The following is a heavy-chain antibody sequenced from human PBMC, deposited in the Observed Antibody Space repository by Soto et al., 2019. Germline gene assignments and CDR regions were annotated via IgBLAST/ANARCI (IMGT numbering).Heavy chain of an antibody. Sequence: GGSLRLSCAASGFTFSSYAMSWVRQAPGKGLEWVSAISGSGGSTYYADSVKGRFTISRDNSKNTLYLQMNSLRAEDTAVYYCAKVKPERALRYFDRGDYYGMDVWGQGTTVTVSS. CDR2: ISGSGGST. V-gene: IGHV3-23*01. D-gene: IGHD3-9*01. CDR1: GFTFSSYA. CDR3: AKVKPERALRYFDRGDYYGMDV. J-gene: IGHJ6*02.